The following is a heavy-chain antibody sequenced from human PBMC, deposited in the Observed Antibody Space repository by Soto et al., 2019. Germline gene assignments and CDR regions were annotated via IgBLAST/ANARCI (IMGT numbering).Heavy chain of an antibody. CDR2: MNPNSGNT. CDR1: GYTFTSYD. Sequence: ASVKVSCKASGYTFTSYDINWVRQATGQGLEWMGWMNPNSGNTGYAQKFQGRVTMTRNTSISTAYMELSSLRSEDTAVYYCAREYSSSVKNYYYMDVWGKGTTVTVSS. V-gene: IGHV1-8*01. CDR3: AREYSSSVKNYYYMDV. J-gene: IGHJ6*03. D-gene: IGHD6-6*01.